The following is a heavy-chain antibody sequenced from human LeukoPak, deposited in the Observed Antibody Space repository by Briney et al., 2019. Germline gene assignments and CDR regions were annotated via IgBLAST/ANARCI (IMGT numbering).Heavy chain of an antibody. Sequence: PGGSLRLSCAASGFTFRSYEMNWVRQAPGKGLEWISYIDSIGSTIYYADSVKGRFTISRDNSKNTLYLQMNSLRAEDTAVYYCARARAYYYDSSGYYLWKHYFDYWGQGTLVTVSA. CDR2: IDSIGSTI. CDR1: GFTFRSYE. V-gene: IGHV3-48*03. D-gene: IGHD3-22*01. J-gene: IGHJ4*02. CDR3: ARARAYYYDSSGYYLWKHYFDY.